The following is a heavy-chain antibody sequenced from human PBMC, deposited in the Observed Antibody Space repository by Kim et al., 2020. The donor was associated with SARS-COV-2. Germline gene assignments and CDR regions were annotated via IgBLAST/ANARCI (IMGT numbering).Heavy chain of an antibody. V-gene: IGHV3-48*02. CDR3: ARGGQAGPHYYYGMDV. Sequence: GGSLRLSCAASGFTFSSYSFNWVRQAPGKGLEWISFISTSGNTIYYADYVKGRFTVSRDDAKNLVYLQMNSLRDEDRAVYYCARGGQAGPHYYYGMDVWGEGTTVTVSS. D-gene: IGHD6-25*01. CDR2: ISTSGNTI. CDR1: GFTFSSYS. J-gene: IGHJ6*04.